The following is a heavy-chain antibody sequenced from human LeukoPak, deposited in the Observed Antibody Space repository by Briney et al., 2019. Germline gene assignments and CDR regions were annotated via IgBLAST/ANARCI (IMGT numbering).Heavy chain of an antibody. Sequence: GASAKVSCKASGYTFTGYYMHWVRQAPGQGLEWMGRIIPILGIANYAQKFQGRVTITADKSTSTAYMELSSLRSEDTAVYYCARWGRDGYNYDAFDIWGQGTMVTVSS. CDR2: IIPILGIA. V-gene: IGHV1-69*02. CDR3: ARWGRDGYNYDAFDI. D-gene: IGHD5-24*01. CDR1: GYTFTGYY. J-gene: IGHJ3*02.